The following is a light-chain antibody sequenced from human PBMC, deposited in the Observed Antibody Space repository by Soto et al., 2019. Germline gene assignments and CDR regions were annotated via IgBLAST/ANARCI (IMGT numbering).Light chain of an antibody. J-gene: IGKJ4*01. CDR1: QSVSSN. CDR2: GAS. Sequence: EIVMTQSPATLSVSPGERATLSCRASQSVSSNLAWYQQKPGQAPRLLIYGASTRATGIPARFSGSGSGTEFTLTISSLQSEDFADYYCQQYNNWTPLTFGGGNKVEIK. V-gene: IGKV3D-15*01. CDR3: QQYNNWTPLT.